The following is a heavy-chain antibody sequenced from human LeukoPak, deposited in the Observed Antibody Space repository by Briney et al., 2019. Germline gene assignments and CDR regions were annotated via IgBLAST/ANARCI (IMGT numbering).Heavy chain of an antibody. V-gene: IGHV4-39*07. CDR2: LYYSGSS. J-gene: IGHJ6*03. CDR1: GGSISSSSYF. Sequence: PSETLSLTCTVSGGSISSSSYFWGWIRQPPEKGLEWIGSLYYSGSSYYNPSLKSRVAISVDTSKNQFSLKLSSVTAADTAVYYCARDRPRLRGYSYGYYYYMDVWGKGTTVTVSS. CDR3: ARDRPRLRGYSYGYYYYMDV. D-gene: IGHD5-18*01.